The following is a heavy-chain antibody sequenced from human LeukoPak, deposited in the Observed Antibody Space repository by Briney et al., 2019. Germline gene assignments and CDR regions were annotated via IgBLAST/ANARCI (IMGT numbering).Heavy chain of an antibody. J-gene: IGHJ4*02. Sequence: ASVKVSCKASGYTFTSYDINWVRQATGQGLEWMGWINPNSGGTNYAQKFQGRVTMTRDTSTTTVYMELSSLRSEDTAMYYCAREIGPRQLHLWGSAFDYWGQGTLVTVSS. CDR1: GYTFTSYD. V-gene: IGHV1-2*02. D-gene: IGHD5-18*01. CDR3: AREIGPRQLHLWGSAFDY. CDR2: INPNSGGT.